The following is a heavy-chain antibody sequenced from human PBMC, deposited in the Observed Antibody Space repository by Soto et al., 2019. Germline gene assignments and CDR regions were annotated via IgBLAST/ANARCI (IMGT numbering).Heavy chain of an antibody. D-gene: IGHD6-19*01. V-gene: IGHV3-23*01. CDR3: ARGASGWYTSHTEYYFDY. J-gene: IGHJ4*02. Sequence: EVQLLESGGGLVQPGGSLRLSCAASGFTFSNYAMTWVRQVPGKGLEWVSIISGSGGSTYYADSVKGRFTISRDNSKNTLYLQMNSLRAEDTAVYYCARGASGWYTSHTEYYFDYWGQGTLVTVSS. CDR2: ISGSGGST. CDR1: GFTFSNYA.